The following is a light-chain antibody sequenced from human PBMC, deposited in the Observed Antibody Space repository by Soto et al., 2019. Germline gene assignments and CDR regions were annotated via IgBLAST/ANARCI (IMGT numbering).Light chain of an antibody. V-gene: IGLV1-47*01. CDR1: SSNIGRNF. J-gene: IGLJ1*01. CDR3: EAWDDYLSALFV. Sequence: QSVLTQPPSASGTPGQNITISCSGSSSNIGRNFVYWYQQHAGAAPNLLIYKNNQRPSGVPDRFSGSKSGTSASLAVSGLRSEDEAHYHCEAWDDYLSALFVVVTGTKVTDL. CDR2: KNN.